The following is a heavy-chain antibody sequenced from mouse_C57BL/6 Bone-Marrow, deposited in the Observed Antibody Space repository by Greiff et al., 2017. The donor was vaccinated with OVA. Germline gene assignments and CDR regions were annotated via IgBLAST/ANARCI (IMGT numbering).Heavy chain of an antibody. J-gene: IGHJ3*01. CDR1: GFSLTSYG. CDR3: AKWCYDYDGAWFAY. CDR2: IWGDGST. D-gene: IGHD2-4*01. Sequence: VQRVESGPGLVAPSQSLSIPCTVSGFSLTSYGVSWVRQPPGKGLEWLGVIWGDGSTNYHSALISRLSISKDNSKSQVFLKLNSLQTDDTATYYCAKWCYDYDGAWFAYWGQGTLVTVSA. V-gene: IGHV2-3*01.